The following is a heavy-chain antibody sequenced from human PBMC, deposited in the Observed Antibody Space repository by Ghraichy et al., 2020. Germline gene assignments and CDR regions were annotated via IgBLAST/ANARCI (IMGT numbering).Heavy chain of an antibody. D-gene: IGHD4-23*01. V-gene: IGHV4-61*02. CDR3: ARGAYGGDSDWFDS. CDR1: GGSISSSPYS. J-gene: IGHJ5*01. Sequence: SETLSLTCAVSGGSISSSPYSWTWIRQPAGKGLEWIGRIFPSGSTNFNPSLKSRVTMAVDTSKNQFSLDLISVTAADTAVYYCARGAYGGDSDWFDSWGQGALVTVSS. CDR2: IFPSGST.